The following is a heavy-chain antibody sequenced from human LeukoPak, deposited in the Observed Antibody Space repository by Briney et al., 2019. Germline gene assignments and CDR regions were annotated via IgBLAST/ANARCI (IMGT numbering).Heavy chain of an antibody. CDR3: AKAYSTYSFGYPDAFDL. V-gene: IGHV3-30*02. D-gene: IGHD4-11*01. CDR1: GFTFNRYA. J-gene: IGHJ3*01. Sequence: GGSLRLSCVASGFTFNRYAIHWVRQAPGKGLEWVTFIRYDESEKYYVDSVKGRFSVSRDTFKSTLYLQMSSLRVEDTARYYCAKAYSTYSFGYPDAFDLWGHGTMVIVSS. CDR2: IRYDESEK.